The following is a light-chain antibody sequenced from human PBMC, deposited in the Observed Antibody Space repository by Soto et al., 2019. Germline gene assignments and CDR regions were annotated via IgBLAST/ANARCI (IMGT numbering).Light chain of an antibody. V-gene: IGKV1-9*01. J-gene: IGKJ5*01. CDR3: QQRHSYPIT. Sequence: DIQLTQSPSFLSASVGDRVTITCRASQGISNYLAWYQQKPGKDPNLLIHTASSLQTGVPSRFSGSGSGTEFNLTISSLQPEDFATYYCQQRHSYPITFGQGTRLEIK. CDR1: QGISNY. CDR2: TAS.